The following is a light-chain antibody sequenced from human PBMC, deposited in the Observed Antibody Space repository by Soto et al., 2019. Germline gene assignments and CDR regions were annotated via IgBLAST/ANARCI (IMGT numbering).Light chain of an antibody. CDR1: QNIGIS. CDR2: ATS. Sequence: DIQMTQSPTSLSASIGDRVTITCRASQNIGISLNWRQQKPGRAPQLLIYATSRLHSGVPSRFSGSGSGTDFTRTISSLQPEEFATYYCQQAYRTPWTCGQGTKVDIK. CDR3: QQAYRTPWT. V-gene: IGKV1-39*01. J-gene: IGKJ1*01.